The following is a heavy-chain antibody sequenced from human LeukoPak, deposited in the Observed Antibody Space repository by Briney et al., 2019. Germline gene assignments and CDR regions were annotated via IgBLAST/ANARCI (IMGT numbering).Heavy chain of an antibody. J-gene: IGHJ4*02. CDR1: GFTFSSYA. CDR3: ARHRAGYYDTSGYYYDY. CDR2: ISGSGGST. V-gene: IGHV3-23*01. Sequence: WASLRLSCAASGFTFSSYAMSWVRQAPGKGLEWVSAISGSGGSTYYADSVRGRFTISRDNPKNTLYLQMNSLRAEDTAVYYCARHRAGYYDTSGYYYDYWGQGTLVTVSS. D-gene: IGHD3-22*01.